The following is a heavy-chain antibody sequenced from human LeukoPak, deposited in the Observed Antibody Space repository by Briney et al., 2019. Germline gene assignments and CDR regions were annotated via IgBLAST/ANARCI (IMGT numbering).Heavy chain of an antibody. CDR2: ISYDGSNK. J-gene: IGHJ4*02. V-gene: IGHV3-30*18. Sequence: GGSLRLSCAASGFTFSSYGMHWVRQAPGKGLEWVAVISYDGSNKYYADSVKGRFTISRDNSKNTLYLQMSSLRAEDTAVYYCAKGGISGWGFFDYWGQGTLVTVSS. D-gene: IGHD6-19*01. CDR3: AKGGISGWGFFDY. CDR1: GFTFSSYG.